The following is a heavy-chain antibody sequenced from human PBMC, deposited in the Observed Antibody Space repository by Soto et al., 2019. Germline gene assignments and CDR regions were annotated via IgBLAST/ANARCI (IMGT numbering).Heavy chain of an antibody. CDR1: GFTFSSYG. J-gene: IGHJ4*02. V-gene: IGHV3-30*03. D-gene: IGHD5-18*01. CDR2: ISFDGSKK. Sequence: QVQLVESGGGVVQPGRSLRLSCAASGFTFSSYGMYWIRQTPGKGLEWVAVISFDGSKKYYADSVKGRFTISRDNSKNTLYLQMNSLRAEDTAVYYCAGGYYFGDYWGQGTLVTVSS. CDR3: AGGYYFGDY.